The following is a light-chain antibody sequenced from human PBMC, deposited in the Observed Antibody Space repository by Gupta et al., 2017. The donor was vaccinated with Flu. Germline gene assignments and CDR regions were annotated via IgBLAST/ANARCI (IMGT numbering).Light chain of an antibody. CDR3: QQSYSIPRT. CDR1: QIISNY. V-gene: IGKV1-39*01. CDR2: AAS. Sequence: DIQMTQSPSSLSASVGDRVTITCRASQIISNYLNWFQQRPGKAPKLLTYAASSLQSGVPSRFSGSGSGTDFTLTISSLQTEDFATYYCQQSYSIPRTFGGGTKVEIK. J-gene: IGKJ4*01.